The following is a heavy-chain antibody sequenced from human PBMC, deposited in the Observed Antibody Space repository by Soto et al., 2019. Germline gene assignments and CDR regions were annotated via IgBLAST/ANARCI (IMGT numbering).Heavy chain of an antibody. D-gene: IGHD6-19*01. Sequence: QVQLVESGGGVVQPGRSLRLSCAASGFTFSTYTLHWVRQAPGKGLEWVAVISYDGNYEYYADSVKGRFTISRDNSKNTPFLQMNSLRADDTAVYYCARASVAATWGYYFDYWGQGALVTVSS. V-gene: IGHV3-30-3*01. J-gene: IGHJ4*02. CDR1: GFTFSTYT. CDR2: ISYDGNYE. CDR3: ARASVAATWGYYFDY.